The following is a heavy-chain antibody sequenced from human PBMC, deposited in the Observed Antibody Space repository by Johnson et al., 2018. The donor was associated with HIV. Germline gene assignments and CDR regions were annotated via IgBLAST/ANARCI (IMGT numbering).Heavy chain of an antibody. CDR3: ARASHLYAYVP. V-gene: IGHV3-9*01. CDR1: KFTFGDYA. Sequence: VQLVESGGGLVQPGRSLRLSCAASKFTFGDYAMHWVRQAPGKGLEWVAGISGNSGRIGYADSVKGRFTISRDNAKKSLYLQMNSLRAEDTAFYYCARASHLYAYVPWGQGTMVTVSS. D-gene: IGHD3-16*01. CDR2: ISGNSGRI. J-gene: IGHJ3*01.